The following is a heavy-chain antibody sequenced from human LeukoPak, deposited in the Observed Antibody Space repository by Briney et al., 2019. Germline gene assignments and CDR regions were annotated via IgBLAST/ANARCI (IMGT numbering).Heavy chain of an antibody. CDR2: GSDVGGT. CDR3: AQNGQSGFSFDP. D-gene: IGHD2-8*01. CDR1: GGSISSYY. Sequence: SETLSLTCTVSGGSISSYYWSWIRQPPGEGLEWSGEGSDVGGTKYNPSLKTRVTISADTSKNQFSLKLSSVTAADTAVYYCAQNGQSGFSFDPWGQGTLVTVSS. V-gene: IGHV4-34*01. J-gene: IGHJ5*02.